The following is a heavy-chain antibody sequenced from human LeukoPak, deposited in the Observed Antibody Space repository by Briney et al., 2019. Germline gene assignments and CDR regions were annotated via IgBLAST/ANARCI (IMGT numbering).Heavy chain of an antibody. V-gene: IGHV3-23*01. D-gene: IGHD2-15*01. Sequence: PGGSLRLSCAASGFTFSSYAMSWVRQAPGKGLEWVSAISGSGDSTYHADSVKGRFTISRDNSKNTLYLQMNSLRAEDTAVYYCAKVDGYCSGGSCYPVDYWGQGTLVTVSS. CDR2: ISGSGDST. J-gene: IGHJ4*02. CDR3: AKVDGYCSGGSCYPVDY. CDR1: GFTFSSYA.